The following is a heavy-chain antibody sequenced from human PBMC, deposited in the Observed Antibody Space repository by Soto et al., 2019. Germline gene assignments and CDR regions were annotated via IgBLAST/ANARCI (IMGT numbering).Heavy chain of an antibody. CDR1: GGSMTNYY. CDR2: VDHPART. J-gene: IGHJ4*02. CDR3: ARGVYGAYLDY. V-gene: IGHV4-59*01. D-gene: IGHD3-10*01. Sequence: KSSETLSLTCTVSGGSMTNYYWSWVRQPPGKGLEWIAYVDHPARTKCKPALQSRVTISRDLSQSQFSLSLLSLTPADTAVYFCARGVYGAYLDYWGQGALVTVSS.